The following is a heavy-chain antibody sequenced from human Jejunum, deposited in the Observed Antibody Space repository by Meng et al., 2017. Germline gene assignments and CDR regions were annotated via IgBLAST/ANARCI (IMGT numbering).Heavy chain of an antibody. D-gene: IGHD2-21*02. Sequence: GESLKISCVASGFIFSDFYMSWVRQAPGKGLEWVSAISGAGGGTYYADSIKGRFTISRDNSNNTLYLQMNSLRAEDTAVYYCAKDRNPTVRSAYFDYWGQGTLVTVSS. V-gene: IGHV3-23*01. CDR3: AKDRNPTVRSAYFDY. J-gene: IGHJ4*02. CDR1: GFIFSDFY. CDR2: ISGAGGGT.